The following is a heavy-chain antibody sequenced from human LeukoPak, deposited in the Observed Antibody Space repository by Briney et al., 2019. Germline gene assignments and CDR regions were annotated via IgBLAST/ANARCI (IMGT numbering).Heavy chain of an antibody. CDR1: GGSISSRSYY. D-gene: IGHD6-13*01. V-gene: IGHV4-39*07. CDR3: ARDRYSASDGAFEI. Sequence: SETLSLTCTVFGGSISSRSYYWGWIRQPPGKGLEWIGSTSYSGSTYYNPSLESRVTISVDTSQNQFSLKLTSVTAADTAVYYCARDRYSASDGAFEIWGQGTMVTVSS. J-gene: IGHJ3*02. CDR2: TSYSGST.